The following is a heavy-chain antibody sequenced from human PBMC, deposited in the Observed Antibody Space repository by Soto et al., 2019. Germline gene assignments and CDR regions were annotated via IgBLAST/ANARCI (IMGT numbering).Heavy chain of an antibody. CDR1: GGSISSSNW. J-gene: IGHJ6*02. CDR2: IYHSGST. D-gene: IGHD3-10*02. Sequence: SETLSLTCAVSGGSISSSNWWSWVRQPPGKGLEWIGEIYHSGSTNYNPSLKSRVTISVDKSKNQFSLKLSSVTAADTAVYYCARDSVRGANHGRHYYYYGMDVWGQGTTVTVSS. V-gene: IGHV4-4*02. CDR3: ARDSVRGANHGRHYYYYGMDV.